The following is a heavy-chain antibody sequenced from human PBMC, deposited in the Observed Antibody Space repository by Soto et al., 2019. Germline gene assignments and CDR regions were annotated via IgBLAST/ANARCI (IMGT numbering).Heavy chain of an antibody. D-gene: IGHD6-19*01. CDR1: GGTFSSYA. CDR3: ARTYSSDGQNYDY. CDR2: IIPIFGTA. Sequence: ASVKVSCKASGGTFSSYAISWVRQAPGQGLEWMGGIIPIFGTANYAQKFQGRVTITADESTSTAYMELSSLRSEDTAVYYCARTYSSDGQNYDYWGQGTLVTVSS. V-gene: IGHV1-69*13. J-gene: IGHJ4*02.